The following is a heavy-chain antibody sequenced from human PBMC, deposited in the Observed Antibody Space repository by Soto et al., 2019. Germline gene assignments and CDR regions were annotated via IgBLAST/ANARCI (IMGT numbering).Heavy chain of an antibody. CDR2: TYYRSKWYS. V-gene: IGHV6-1*01. Sequence: PSQTLSLTCAISGDSVSSNSAAWNWIRQSPSRGLEWLGRTYYRSKWYSDYGASVRSRITVNPDTSKNQFSLQLNSVTPEDTATYYCARTFNYDFWSGYTLDYWGQGTLVTVSS. D-gene: IGHD3-3*01. J-gene: IGHJ4*02. CDR1: GDSVSSNSAA. CDR3: ARTFNYDFWSGYTLDY.